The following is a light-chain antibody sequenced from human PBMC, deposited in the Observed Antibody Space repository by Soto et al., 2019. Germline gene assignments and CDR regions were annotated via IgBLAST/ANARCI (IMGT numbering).Light chain of an antibody. Sequence: QSVLTQPASVSGSPGQSITISCTGTSSDVGGYNHVSWYQHHPGKAPKPMIYEVSNRPSGVSNRFSGSKSGNTASLTISGLQADDEADYYCNSHTSSNTRVFGTGTKVTV. CDR2: EVS. V-gene: IGLV2-14*01. CDR1: SSDVGGYNH. J-gene: IGLJ1*01. CDR3: NSHTSSNTRV.